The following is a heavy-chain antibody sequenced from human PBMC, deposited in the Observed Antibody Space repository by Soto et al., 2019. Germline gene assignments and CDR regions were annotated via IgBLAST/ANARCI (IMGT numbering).Heavy chain of an antibody. CDR3: ARDQGSSWYQYFDY. V-gene: IGHV1-18*01. Sequence: GASVKVSCKASGYSFTTYGISWVRQAPGQGLEWMGWISAYNGDTNYAQKFQGRVTMTTDTSTSTAYMELRSLRSDDTAVYYCARDQGSSWYQYFDYWGHGTLVTVSS. J-gene: IGHJ4*01. D-gene: IGHD6-13*01. CDR2: ISAYNGDT. CDR1: GYSFTTYG.